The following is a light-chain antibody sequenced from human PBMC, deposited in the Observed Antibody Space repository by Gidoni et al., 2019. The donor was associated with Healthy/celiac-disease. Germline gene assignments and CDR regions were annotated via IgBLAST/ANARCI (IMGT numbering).Light chain of an antibody. Sequence: SYEVTQPPSMSVSPGQTASITCSGDKLGDKYACWYQQKPGQSPVLVIYQDNKRPSGIPERFSGSNSGNTATLTISGTQAMDEADYYCQTWDSSTVVFGGGTKLTGL. CDR2: QDN. V-gene: IGLV3-1*01. J-gene: IGLJ3*02. CDR1: KLGDKY. CDR3: QTWDSSTVV.